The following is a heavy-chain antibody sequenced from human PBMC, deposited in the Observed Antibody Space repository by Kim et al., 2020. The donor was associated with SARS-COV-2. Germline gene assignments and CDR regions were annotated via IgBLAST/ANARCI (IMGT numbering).Heavy chain of an antibody. D-gene: IGHD5-18*01. Sequence: YVDSVKGRFTISRDNAKNALYLQMNSLRAEDTAMYYCARGYSYGYNYFDYWGQGTLVTVSS. CDR3: ARGYSYGYNYFDY. V-gene: IGHV3-7*04. J-gene: IGHJ4*02.